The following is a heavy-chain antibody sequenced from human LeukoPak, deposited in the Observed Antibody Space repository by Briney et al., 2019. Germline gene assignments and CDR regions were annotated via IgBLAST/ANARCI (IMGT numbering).Heavy chain of an antibody. Sequence: PSQTLSLTCTVSGVSISSGNYYWSWIRQPPGKGLEWIGYIYYSGSTNYNPSLKSRVTISVDTSKNQFSLKLRSVTAADTAVYYCARVGYYYDSSGNKRVADFDNWGERALVTVSS. J-gene: IGHJ4*02. V-gene: IGHV4-61*01. CDR2: IYYSGST. CDR3: ARVGYYYDSSGNKRVADFDN. CDR1: GVSISSGNYY. D-gene: IGHD3-22*01.